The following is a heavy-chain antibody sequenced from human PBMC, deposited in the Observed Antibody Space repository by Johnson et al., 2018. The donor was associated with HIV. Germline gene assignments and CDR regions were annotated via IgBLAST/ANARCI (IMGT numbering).Heavy chain of an antibody. Sequence: QVQLVESGGGLVKPGGSLRLSCAASGFTFSDYYMSWIRQAPGKGLEWVSYSSSSGTTIYYADSVKGRFTIYRDNYKNTLYLKMTSQRQDDTAVYSCYCTAHFGAGSDSKGTFDAWGQVTMVTVSS. CDR1: GFTFSDYY. V-gene: IGHV3-11*01. CDR3: YCTAHFGAGSDSKGTFDA. CDR2: SSSSGTTI. D-gene: IGHD3-10*01. J-gene: IGHJ3*01.